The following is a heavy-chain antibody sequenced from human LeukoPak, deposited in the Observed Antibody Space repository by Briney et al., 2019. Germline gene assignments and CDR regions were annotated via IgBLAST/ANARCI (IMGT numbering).Heavy chain of an antibody. CDR2: VNHSGST. J-gene: IGHJ4*02. Sequence: SEALSLTCAGYGGSFSGYYWSWIRQPPGKGLEWIGEVNHSGSTNYNPSLKSRVTISVDTSKKQFSLKLSSVTAADTAVYYCAREGYGSGSYSDWGQGTLVTVSS. V-gene: IGHV4-34*01. CDR1: GGSFSGYY. CDR3: AREGYGSGSYSD. D-gene: IGHD3-10*01.